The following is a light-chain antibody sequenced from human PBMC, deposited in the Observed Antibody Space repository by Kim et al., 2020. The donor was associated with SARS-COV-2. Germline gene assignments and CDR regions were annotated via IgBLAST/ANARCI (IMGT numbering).Light chain of an antibody. CDR1: KSGDKY. V-gene: IGLV3-1*01. J-gene: IGLJ2*01. CDR2: QDS. CDR3: QSWDSSTVV. Sequence: SYELTQPPSVSVSPGQTASITCSGDKSGDKYACWYQQKPGQSPVVVIHQDSKRPSGIPERFSGSNSGNTATLTISGTQAMDEADYYCQSWDSSTVVFGGG.